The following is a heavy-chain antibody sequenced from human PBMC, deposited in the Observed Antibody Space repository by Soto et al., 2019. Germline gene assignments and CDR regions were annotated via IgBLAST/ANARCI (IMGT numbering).Heavy chain of an antibody. CDR2: ISGSGDST. Sequence: GGSLRLSCAASGFTFSSYAMSWVRQAPGKGLEWVSGISGSGDSTYYADSVKGRSPISRDNSKNTLYLQMNSLRAEDTSIYYCAKDITLIRGIFDYWGQGLLVTVSS. CDR1: GFTFSSYA. D-gene: IGHD3-10*01. J-gene: IGHJ4*02. CDR3: AKDITLIRGIFDY. V-gene: IGHV3-23*01.